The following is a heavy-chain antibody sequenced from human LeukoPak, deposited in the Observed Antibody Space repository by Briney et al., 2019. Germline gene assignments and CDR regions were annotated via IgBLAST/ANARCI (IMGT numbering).Heavy chain of an antibody. CDR2: ISSSSSYI. J-gene: IGHJ4*02. Sequence: PGGSLRLSCAASGFTFSSYSMNWVRQAPGKGLEWVSSISSSSSYIYYADSVKGRFTISRDNAKNSLYLQMNSLRVEDTAVYYCARVGAWELQRVFEYWGQGTLVTVSS. D-gene: IGHD1-26*01. CDR1: GFTFSSYS. V-gene: IGHV3-21*01. CDR3: ARVGAWELQRVFEY.